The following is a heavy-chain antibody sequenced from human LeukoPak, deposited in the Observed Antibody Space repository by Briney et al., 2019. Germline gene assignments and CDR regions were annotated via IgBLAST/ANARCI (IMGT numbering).Heavy chain of an antibody. Sequence: PGGSLRLSCAASGFTFSSYAMSWVRQAPGKGLEWVSGTSGSGGITYYADSVKGRFTISRDNSENTLYLQMNSLRADDTAVYYCAKDGGSGTPRYFHHWGQGTLVTVSS. D-gene: IGHD6-19*01. J-gene: IGHJ1*01. CDR2: TSGSGGIT. CDR1: GFTFSSYA. CDR3: AKDGGSGTPRYFHH. V-gene: IGHV3-23*01.